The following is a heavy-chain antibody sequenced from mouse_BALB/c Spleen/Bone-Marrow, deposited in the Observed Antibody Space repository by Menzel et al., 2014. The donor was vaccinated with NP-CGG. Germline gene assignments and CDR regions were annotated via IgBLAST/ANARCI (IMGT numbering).Heavy chain of an antibody. CDR3: ARGNPRYAMDY. Sequence: QVHVKQSGAELAKPGASVKMSCKASGYTFTSYWMHWVKQRPGQGLEWIGYINPSTGYTDYNQKFNDKATLTADKSSSTAYMQLSSLTSKDSAVYYCARGNPRYAMDYWGQGTSVTVSS. CDR1: GYTFTSYW. J-gene: IGHJ4*01. D-gene: IGHD2-1*01. V-gene: IGHV1-7*01. CDR2: INPSTGYT.